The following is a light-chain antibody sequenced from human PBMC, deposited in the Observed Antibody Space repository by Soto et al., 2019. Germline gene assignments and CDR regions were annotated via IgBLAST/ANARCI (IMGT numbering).Light chain of an antibody. CDR1: SSYVGGYNY. CDR2: DVS. J-gene: IGLJ1*01. CDR3: SSYTSSSTYV. V-gene: IGLV2-14*01. Sequence: ALTQPASVSGSPGQLITISCTGTSSYVGGYNYVSWYQQHPGKAPKLMIYDVSNRPSGVSNRFSGSKSGNTASLTISGLQAEDEADYYCSSYTSSSTYVFGTGTKVTVL.